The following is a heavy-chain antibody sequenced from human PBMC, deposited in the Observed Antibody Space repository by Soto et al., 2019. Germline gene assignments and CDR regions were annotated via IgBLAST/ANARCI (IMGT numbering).Heavy chain of an antibody. D-gene: IGHD1-1*01. CDR3: ARGDTYNSYWNFDL. V-gene: IGHV5-51*01. Sequence: PVESLKISCKGSEYSFFSHWIAWVRQMPGKGLEWMGTIYPGDSDTRYSPSFEGRVSMSADESTSTAYLQWGSLQASDTAIYYCARGDTYNSYWNFDLWGRGTLVTVS. CDR2: IYPGDSDT. J-gene: IGHJ2*01. CDR1: EYSFFSHW.